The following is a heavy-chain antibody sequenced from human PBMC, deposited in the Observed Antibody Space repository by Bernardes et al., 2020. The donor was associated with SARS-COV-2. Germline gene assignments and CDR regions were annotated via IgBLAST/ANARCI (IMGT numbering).Heavy chain of an antibody. J-gene: IGHJ4*02. D-gene: IGHD3-10*01. CDR2: ISGAGLYI. V-gene: IGHV3-23*05. CDR1: GFTFSSYL. CDR3: AKNSGSLLWLHQARPLDF. Sequence: GGSLRLSCAASGFTFSSYLFSWFRQAPGKGLEWVSSISGAGLYIYYGDSVKGRFTISRDNSKNTLYMQMNSLRAEDTAVYYCAKNSGSLLWLHQARPLDFWGQGALVTVSS.